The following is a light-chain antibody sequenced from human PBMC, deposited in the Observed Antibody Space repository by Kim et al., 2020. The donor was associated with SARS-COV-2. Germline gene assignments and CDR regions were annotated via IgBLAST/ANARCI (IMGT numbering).Light chain of an antibody. CDR1: RLVDKY. V-gene: IGLV3-1*01. J-gene: IGLJ2*01. CDR3: QAWDTDSAV. Sequence: VSPGQTATITCCGDRLVDKYTSWYHQKAGQSPVLVIYEDAKRHSGIPGRFSGSNSGNTATLTISGTQAMDEADYYCQAWDTDSAVFGGGTQLTVL. CDR2: EDA.